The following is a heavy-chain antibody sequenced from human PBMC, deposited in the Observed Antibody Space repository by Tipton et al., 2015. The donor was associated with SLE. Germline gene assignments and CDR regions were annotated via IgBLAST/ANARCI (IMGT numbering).Heavy chain of an antibody. CDR3: AAHSGGGYYYMDV. Sequence: QLVQSGPEVKKPGTSVKVSCKASGFIFASSTIQWVRQARGQRLEWIGWIVVGSGNTNYAQKFQERVTITRDMSTSTAYMELNSLRSEDTAVYYCAAHSGGGYYYMDVWGKGTTVTVSS. V-gene: IGHV1-58*02. D-gene: IGHD4-23*01. CDR2: IVVGSGNT. J-gene: IGHJ6*03. CDR1: GFIFASST.